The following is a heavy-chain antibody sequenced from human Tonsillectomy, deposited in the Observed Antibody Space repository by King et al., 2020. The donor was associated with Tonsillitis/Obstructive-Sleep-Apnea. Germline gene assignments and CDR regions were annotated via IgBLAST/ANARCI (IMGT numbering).Heavy chain of an antibody. CDR2: INPNSGGT. Sequence: QLVQSGAEVKKPGASVKVSCKASGYTFTGSIMHWVRQAPGQGLEWMVRINPNSGGTDYAPKFQGRVTLTRDTSITTAYTELSSLKADDTAVYYCATLGGRDFYMDVWGKGTTVTVSS. CDR3: ATLGGRDFYMDV. V-gene: IGHV1-2*06. D-gene: IGHD1-26*01. J-gene: IGHJ6*03. CDR1: GYTFTGSI.